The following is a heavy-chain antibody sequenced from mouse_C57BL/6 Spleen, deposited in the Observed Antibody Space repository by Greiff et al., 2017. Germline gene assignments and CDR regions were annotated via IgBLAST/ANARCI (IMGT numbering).Heavy chain of an antibody. CDR2: ISDGGSYT. J-gene: IGHJ2*01. V-gene: IGHV5-4*01. CDR3: ARDYYGNYPSYFDY. D-gene: IGHD2-1*01. CDR1: GFTFSSYA. Sequence: EVKLVESGGGLVKPGGSLKLSCAASGFTFSSYALSLVRQTPEKRLEWVATISDGGSYTYYPDNVTGRFIISRDNAKNNLYLQMSHLKSEDTAMYYCARDYYGNYPSYFDYWGQGTTLTVSS.